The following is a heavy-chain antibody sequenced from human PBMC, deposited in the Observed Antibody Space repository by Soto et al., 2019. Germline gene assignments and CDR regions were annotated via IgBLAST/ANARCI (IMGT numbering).Heavy chain of an antibody. Sequence: VGSLRLSCVASGFMFTRSTMNWVRQAPGKGLEWVSSITSASDYIFYADSVKGRFTISRDNAKNSLYLQMNSLRAEDTAVYYCARVGTASSTPLDIWGQGTMVTV. J-gene: IGHJ3*02. CDR2: ITSASDYI. D-gene: IGHD2-21*02. CDR3: ARVGTASSTPLDI. V-gene: IGHV3-21*01. CDR1: GFMFTRST.